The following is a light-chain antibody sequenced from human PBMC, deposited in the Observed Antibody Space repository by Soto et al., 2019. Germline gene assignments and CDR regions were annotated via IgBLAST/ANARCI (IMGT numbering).Light chain of an antibody. Sequence: DIQMTQSPSSLSASVGDRVTITCRASQSISSYLNWYQQKPGKAPKLLIYAASSLQSGVPSRFSGSGSGTEFTLTISSLQPDDFATYYCQQYNSYSGWTFGQGTKVEIK. J-gene: IGKJ1*01. CDR2: AAS. CDR1: QSISSY. V-gene: IGKV1-39*01. CDR3: QQYNSYSGWT.